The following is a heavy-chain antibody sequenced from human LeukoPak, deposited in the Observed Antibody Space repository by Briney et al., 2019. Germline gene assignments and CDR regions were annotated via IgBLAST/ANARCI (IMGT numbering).Heavy chain of an antibody. CDR2: ISSSSSYI. V-gene: IGHV3-21*01. CDR3: AILPYCSSTSCYSVDY. D-gene: IGHD2-2*01. Sequence: GGSLRLSCAASGFTFSSYSMNWVRQAPGKGLEWVSSISSSSSYIYYADSVKGRFTISRDNAKNSLYPQMNSLRAEDTAVYYCAILPYCSSTSCYSVDYWGQGTLVTVSS. CDR1: GFTFSSYS. J-gene: IGHJ4*02.